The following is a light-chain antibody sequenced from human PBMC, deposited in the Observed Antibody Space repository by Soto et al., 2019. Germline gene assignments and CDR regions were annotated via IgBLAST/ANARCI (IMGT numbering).Light chain of an antibody. Sequence: EIVLTQSPDTRSLSPGERATLSCRASQSVSSSFLAWYHQKPGQAPRLLIYRASSRATGIPDRFTGSGSGTDFTLTISRLEPEDFAVYYCQQYESSPLTFGGGTKVEIK. CDR2: RAS. J-gene: IGKJ4*01. CDR3: QQYESSPLT. CDR1: QSVSSSF. V-gene: IGKV3-20*01.